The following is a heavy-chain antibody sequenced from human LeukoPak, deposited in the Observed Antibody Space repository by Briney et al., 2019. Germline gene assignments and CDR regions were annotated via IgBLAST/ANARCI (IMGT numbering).Heavy chain of an antibody. V-gene: IGHV5-51*01. D-gene: IGHD6-19*01. CDR3: ARGGSGWYFDF. J-gene: IGHJ4*02. CDR1: GYSFTNYW. CDR2: IYTVDSDT. Sequence: GESLKISCKGSGYSFTNYWIGWVRQKPGKGLEYMGIIYTVDSDTRYSPSFQGQVTISVDKSINTAYLQWTTLKASDTAMYYCARGGSGWYFDFWGQGTLVTVSS.